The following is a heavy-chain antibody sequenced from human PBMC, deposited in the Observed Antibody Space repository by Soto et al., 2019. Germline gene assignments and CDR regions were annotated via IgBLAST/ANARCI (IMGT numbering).Heavy chain of an antibody. CDR2: IYYSGST. V-gene: IGHV4-61*01. J-gene: IGHJ4*02. CDR1: GGSVSSGSYY. D-gene: IGHD4-17*01. CDR3: ARDDYGGNLGSDFDY. Sequence: SETLSLTCTVSGGSVSSGSYYWSWIRQPPGKGLEWIGYIYYSGSTNYNPSLKSRVTMTTDTSTSTAYMELRSLRSDDTAVYYCARDDYGGNLGSDFDYWGQGTLVTVSS.